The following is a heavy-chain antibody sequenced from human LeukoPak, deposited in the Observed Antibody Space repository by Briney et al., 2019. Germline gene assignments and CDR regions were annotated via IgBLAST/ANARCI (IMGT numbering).Heavy chain of an antibody. CDR2: FDPEDGET. CDR3: ATNPYYYDSSGYYT. CDR1: GGTFSSYA. Sequence: ASVKVSCKASGGTFSSYAISWVRQAPGKGLEWMGGFDPEDGETIYAQKFQGRVTMTEDTSTDTAYMELSSLRSEDTAVYYCATNPYYYDSSGYYTWGQGTLVTVSS. D-gene: IGHD3-22*01. V-gene: IGHV1-24*01. J-gene: IGHJ4*02.